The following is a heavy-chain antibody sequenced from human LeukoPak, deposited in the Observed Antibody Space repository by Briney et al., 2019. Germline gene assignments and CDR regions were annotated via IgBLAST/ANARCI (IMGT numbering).Heavy chain of an antibody. CDR2: ISYDGSNK. CDR1: GFTLCCYA. J-gene: IGHJ4*01. Sequence: GGSLRLCCGASGFTLCCYAVQWVRRAPGKGLEWVAVISYDGSNKYYADCVKGGFPVSRDNSKNTMYLQMNSLKAEDTAVYYCARDTPADYWGHETLVTVSS. V-gene: IGHV3-30-3*01. CDR3: ARDTPADY.